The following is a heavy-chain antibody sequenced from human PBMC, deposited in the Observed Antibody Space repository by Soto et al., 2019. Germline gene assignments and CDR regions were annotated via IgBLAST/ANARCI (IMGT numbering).Heavy chain of an antibody. V-gene: IGHV4-39*01. CDR2: IYYSGST. J-gene: IGHJ4*02. Sequence: LPLTCTVSGGSISSSSYYWGWIRQPPGKGLEWIGSIYYSGSTYYNPSLKSRVTISVDTSKNQFSLKLSSVTAADTAVYYCARQSHHFNLAFPIVYYFDYWGQGTLVTVYS. D-gene: IGHD3-3*02. CDR1: GGSISSSSYY. CDR3: ARQSHHFNLAFPIVYYFDY.